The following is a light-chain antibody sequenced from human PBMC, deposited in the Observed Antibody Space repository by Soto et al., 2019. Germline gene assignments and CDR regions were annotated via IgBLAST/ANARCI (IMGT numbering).Light chain of an antibody. CDR1: QSVTSSY. Sequence: EIVLTQSPGTLSLSPGERATLSCRASQSVTSSYLAWYQQKPGQAPRLLIYGASSGATGIPDRFSGSGSGTDFTLTISRLEPEDFAVYYCQQYVSPPINCGQGTRLEIK. J-gene: IGKJ5*01. V-gene: IGKV3-20*01. CDR3: QQYVSPPIN. CDR2: GAS.